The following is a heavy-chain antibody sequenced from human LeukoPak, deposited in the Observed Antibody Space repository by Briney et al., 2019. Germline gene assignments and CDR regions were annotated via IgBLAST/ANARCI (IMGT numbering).Heavy chain of an antibody. CDR2: MYYSGST. CDR3: ARMTYYDSSGFDY. V-gene: IGHV4-61*05. CDR1: GGSISSSSYY. J-gene: IGHJ4*02. Sequence: SETLSLTCTVSGGSISSSSYYWGWIRQPPGKGLEWIGYMYYSGSTNYNPSLKSRVTISVETSKNQFSLKLSSVTAADTAVYYYARMTYYDSSGFDYWGQGTLVTVSS. D-gene: IGHD3-22*01.